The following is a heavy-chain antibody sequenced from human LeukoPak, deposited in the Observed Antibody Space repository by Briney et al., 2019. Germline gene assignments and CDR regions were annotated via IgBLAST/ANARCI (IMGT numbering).Heavy chain of an antibody. CDR3: AKDLIPPTSSWYFFYYYYYMDV. CDR2: IGGSGRNT. V-gene: IGHV3-23*01. Sequence: PGGSLRLSCAASGFTFSSYDMSWVRQAPGKGLEWVSAIGGSGRNTYYADSVKGRFTISRDNSKNTLYLQMNSLRAEDTAVYYCAKDLIPPTSSWYFFYYYYYMDVWGKGTTVTVSS. CDR1: GFTFSSYD. D-gene: IGHD6-13*01. J-gene: IGHJ6*03.